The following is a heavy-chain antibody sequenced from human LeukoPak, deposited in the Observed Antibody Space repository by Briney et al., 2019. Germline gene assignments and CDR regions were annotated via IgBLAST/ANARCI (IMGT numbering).Heavy chain of an antibody. CDR3: AKDGGDYYDSSDGGFDP. CDR2: IYSGGST. CDR1: GFTVSSNC. J-gene: IGHJ5*02. V-gene: IGHV3-53*01. D-gene: IGHD3-22*01. Sequence: GGSLRLSCAASGFTVSSNCMTWVRQAPGKGLEWVSVIYSGGSTYYADSVKGRFTISRDNSKNTLYLQMNSLRAEGTAVYYCAKDGGDYYDSSDGGFDPWGQGTLVTVSS.